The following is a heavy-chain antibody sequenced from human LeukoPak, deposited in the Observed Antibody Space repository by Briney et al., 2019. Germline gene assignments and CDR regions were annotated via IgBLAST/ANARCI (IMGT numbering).Heavy chain of an antibody. J-gene: IGHJ5*02. D-gene: IGHD5-12*01. Sequence: SETLSLTCTVSGGSISSYYWSWIRQSAGKGLEWIGRIYASGTARYNPSLNSRVTMSVDTSKNQFSLKLNSVTAADTAVYFCARGLAAAYDYNWFDPWGQGTLVTVSS. CDR3: ARGLAAAYDYNWFDP. V-gene: IGHV4-4*07. CDR1: GGSISSYY. CDR2: IYASGTA.